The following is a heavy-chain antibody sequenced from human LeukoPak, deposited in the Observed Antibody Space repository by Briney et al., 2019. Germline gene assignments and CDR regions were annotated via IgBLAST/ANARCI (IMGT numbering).Heavy chain of an antibody. J-gene: IGHJ4*02. Sequence: ASVKVSCKASGYTFTSYYMHWVRQAPGQGLEWMGMINPSGGSTNYALKFQGRVTMTRDTSTSTAYMELRSLRSDDTAVYYCARDLPYSSSWESIDYWGQGTLVTVST. CDR2: INPSGGST. V-gene: IGHV1-46*01. CDR3: ARDLPYSSSWESIDY. CDR1: GYTFTSYY. D-gene: IGHD6-13*01.